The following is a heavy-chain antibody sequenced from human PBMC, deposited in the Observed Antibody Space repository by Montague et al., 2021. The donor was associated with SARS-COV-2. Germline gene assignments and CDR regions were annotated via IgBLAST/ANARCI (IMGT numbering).Heavy chain of an antibody. Sequence: SLRLSCAASGFIFSSYSMNWVRQAPGKGLEWVSSISSSSSYIYYADSVKGRFTISRDNAKNSLYLQMNSLRAEDTAVYYCARDGYNYDYGMDVWGQGTTVTVSS. CDR3: ARDGYNYDYGMDV. CDR2: ISSSSSYI. V-gene: IGHV3-21*01. D-gene: IGHD5-24*01. J-gene: IGHJ6*02. CDR1: GFIFSSYS.